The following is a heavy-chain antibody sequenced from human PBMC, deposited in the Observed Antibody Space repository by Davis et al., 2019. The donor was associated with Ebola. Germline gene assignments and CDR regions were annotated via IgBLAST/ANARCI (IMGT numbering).Heavy chain of an antibody. Sequence: PSETLSLTCTVSGGSISSGTHYWSWIRQPAGKGLEWIGHIYGGGSTNYNPSLKSRVTISLDTSKNQFSLTLSSVTAADTAVYYCARETEYSGYGESWGQGTLVTVSS. V-gene: IGHV4-61*10. CDR3: ARETEYSGYGES. D-gene: IGHD5-12*01. CDR2: IYGGGST. CDR1: GGSISSGTHY. J-gene: IGHJ4*02.